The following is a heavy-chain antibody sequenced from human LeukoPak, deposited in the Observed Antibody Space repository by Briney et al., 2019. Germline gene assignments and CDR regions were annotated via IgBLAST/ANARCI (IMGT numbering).Heavy chain of an antibody. J-gene: IGHJ5*02. V-gene: IGHV4-39*07. CDR2: IYYSGST. CDR3: ARDPGWFDP. CDR1: GGSISSSSYY. Sequence: PSETLSLTCTVSGGSISSSSYYWGWMRQPPGKGLEWIGSIYYSGSTYYNPSLKSRVTISVDTSKNQFSLKLSSVTAADTAVYYCARDPGWFDPWGQGTLVTVSS.